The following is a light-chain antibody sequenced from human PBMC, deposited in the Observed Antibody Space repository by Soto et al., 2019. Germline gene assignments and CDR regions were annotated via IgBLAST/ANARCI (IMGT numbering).Light chain of an antibody. Sequence: DIIFTQSPPTLSFPAREEVTFSCRASQSLATSLTWYQQKPGQAPRLLIYGASSRDTGVPERFSGSGSGTDFTLTISRLEPQDFAVYNCQQYRSSTTFGRGTRVEIK. CDR1: QSLATS. CDR3: QQYRSSTT. V-gene: IGKV3-20*01. J-gene: IGKJ5*01. CDR2: GAS.